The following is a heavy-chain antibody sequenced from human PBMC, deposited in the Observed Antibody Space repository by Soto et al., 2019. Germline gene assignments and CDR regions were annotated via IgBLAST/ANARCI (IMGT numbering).Heavy chain of an antibody. V-gene: IGHV4-59*01. CDR1: GGSISSYY. CDR2: IYYSGST. J-gene: IGHJ6*02. Sequence: PSETLSLTCTVSGGSISSYYWSWIRQPPGKVLEWIGYIYYSGSTNYNPSLKSRVTISVDTSKNQFSLKLSSVTAADTAVYYCARLIKYYYGSGSYWDYYYYYGMDVWGQGTTVTVSS. D-gene: IGHD3-10*01. CDR3: ARLIKYYYGSGSYWDYYYYYGMDV.